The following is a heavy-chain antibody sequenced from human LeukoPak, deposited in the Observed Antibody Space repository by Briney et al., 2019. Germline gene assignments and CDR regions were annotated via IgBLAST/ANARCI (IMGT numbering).Heavy chain of an antibody. V-gene: IGHV3-23*01. Sequence: GGSLRLSCAASGFTFSSYGMSWVRQAPGKGLEWVSAINGSGGSTYYADSVKGRFTISRDNSKNTLYLQMNSLRAEDTAVYYCAKDPTNIGSGWYYFDYWGQGTLVTVSS. CDR3: AKDPTNIGSGWYYFDY. J-gene: IGHJ4*02. CDR2: INGSGGST. D-gene: IGHD6-19*01. CDR1: GFTFSSYG.